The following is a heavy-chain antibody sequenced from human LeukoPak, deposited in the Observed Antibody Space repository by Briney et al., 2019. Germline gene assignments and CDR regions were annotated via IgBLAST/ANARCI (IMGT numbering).Heavy chain of an antibody. D-gene: IGHD3-22*01. CDR3: ARHYGSSGYFYSVDY. CDR1: GGSISSRSYY. V-gene: IGHV4-39*01. CDR2: IYYSGST. Sequence: NPSETLSLTCTGSGGSISSRSYYWGWIRQPPGKGLEWIGSIYYSGSTYYNPSLKSRGTISVDTSKNQFSLKLSSVTAADTAVYYCARHYGSSGYFYSVDYWGQGTLVTVSS. J-gene: IGHJ4*02.